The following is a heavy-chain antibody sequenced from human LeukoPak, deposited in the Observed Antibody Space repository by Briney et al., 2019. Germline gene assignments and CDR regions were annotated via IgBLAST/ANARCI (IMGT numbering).Heavy chain of an antibody. CDR1: GFTFDDYA. CDR3: AKGYLGGNSAPFDY. V-gene: IGHV3-9*01. Sequence: PGGSLRLSCAASGFTFDDYAMHWVRQAPGKGLEWVSGISWNSGSIGYADSVKGRFTISRDNAKNSLYLQMNSLRAEDTALYYCAKGYLGGNSAPFDYWGQGTLVTVSS. J-gene: IGHJ4*02. CDR2: ISWNSGSI. D-gene: IGHD4-23*01.